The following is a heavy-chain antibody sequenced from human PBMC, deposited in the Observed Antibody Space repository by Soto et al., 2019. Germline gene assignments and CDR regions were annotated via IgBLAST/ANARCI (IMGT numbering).Heavy chain of an antibody. D-gene: IGHD6-13*01. CDR2: ISYDGSNK. Sequence: QVQLVESGGGVVQPGRSLRLSCAASGFTFSSYAMHWVRQAPGKGLEWVAVISYDGSNKYYADSVKGRFTISRDNSKNTLYLQMNSLRAEDTAVYYCARDSSQDRAGYSSSPDGTARDYWGQGTLVTVSS. CDR3: ARDSSQDRAGYSSSPDGTARDY. J-gene: IGHJ4*02. V-gene: IGHV3-30-3*01. CDR1: GFTFSSYA.